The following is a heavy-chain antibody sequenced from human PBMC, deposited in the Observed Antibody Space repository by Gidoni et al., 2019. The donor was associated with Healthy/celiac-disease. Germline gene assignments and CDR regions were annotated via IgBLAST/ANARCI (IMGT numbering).Heavy chain of an antibody. J-gene: IGHJ4*02. CDR3: ARFPPAADYFDY. CDR2: INPNSGGT. CDR1: VYTLAGYY. V-gene: IGHV1-2*04. Sequence: QVQLVQSGPEVQQPGASVKVSCQASVYTLAGYYMHWVRQAPGQGLEWMGWINPNSGGTNYAQKCQGWVTMTRDTSISTAYMELSRLRSDDTAVYYCARFPPAADYFDYWGQGTLVTVSS. D-gene: IGHD6-13*01.